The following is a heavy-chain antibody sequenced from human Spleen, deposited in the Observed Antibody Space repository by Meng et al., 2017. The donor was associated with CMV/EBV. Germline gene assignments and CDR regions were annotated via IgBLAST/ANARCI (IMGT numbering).Heavy chain of an antibody. CDR2: IYYSGST. CDR1: GGSISSGDYY. V-gene: IGHV4-30-4*01. Sequence: GPLQESVPVLVKPSQTLSLTCTVAGGSISSGDYYWSWIRQPPGKGLEWIGYIYYSGSTYYNPSLKSRVTISVDTSKNQFSLKLSSVTAADTAVYYCARGYYDSSGYGYWYLDLWGRGTLVTVSS. CDR3: ARGYYDSSGYGYWYLDL. J-gene: IGHJ2*01. D-gene: IGHD3-22*01.